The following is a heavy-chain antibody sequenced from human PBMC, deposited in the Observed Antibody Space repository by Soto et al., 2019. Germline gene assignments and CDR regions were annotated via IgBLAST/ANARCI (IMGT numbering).Heavy chain of an antibody. CDR3: AREWSPPLAVFDY. CDR2: IKQDGSEK. Sequence: EVQLVESGGGLVQPGGSLRLSCAASGFTFSTYWMTWVRQAPGKGLEWVANIKQDGSEKYYVDSVKGRFTISRDNAKNSLYLQMNSLKAEDTAVYYCAREWSPPLAVFDYWGQGTLVTVSS. CDR1: GFTFSTYW. D-gene: IGHD1-26*01. J-gene: IGHJ4*02. V-gene: IGHV3-7*03.